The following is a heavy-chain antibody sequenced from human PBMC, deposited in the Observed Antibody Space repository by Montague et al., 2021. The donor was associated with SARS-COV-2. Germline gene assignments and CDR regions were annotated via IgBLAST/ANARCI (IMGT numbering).Heavy chain of an antibody. V-gene: IGHV3-23*01. CDR1: GFTFSSYA. CDR2: MSGSGDRT. CDR3: AKVGWYNWNPYDTFDI. D-gene: IGHD1-20*01. J-gene: IGHJ3*02. Sequence: SLRLSCSASGFTFSSYAMNWVRQAPGKGLEWVSAMSGSGDRTYYADSVKGRFTISRDNPKNTLSLQMNSLRAEDTAVYYCAKVGWYNWNPYDTFDIWGQGTMVTVSS.